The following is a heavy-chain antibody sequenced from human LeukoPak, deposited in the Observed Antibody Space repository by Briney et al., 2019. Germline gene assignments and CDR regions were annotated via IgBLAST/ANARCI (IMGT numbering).Heavy chain of an antibody. CDR3: ARDHGSGTYTAFDI. D-gene: IGHD3-10*01. V-gene: IGHV1-69*06. Sequence: SVKVSCKASGGTFSSYAISWVRQAPGQGLEWMGGIIPIFGTANYAQKFQGRVTITADKSTSTAYMELSSLRSEDTAVYYCARDHGSGTYTAFDIWGQGTMVTVSS. CDR1: GGTFSSYA. J-gene: IGHJ3*02. CDR2: IIPIFGTA.